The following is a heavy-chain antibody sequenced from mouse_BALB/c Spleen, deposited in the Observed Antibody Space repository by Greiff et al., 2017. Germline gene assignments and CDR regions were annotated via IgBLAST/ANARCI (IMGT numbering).Heavy chain of an antibody. V-gene: IGHV1S26*01. D-gene: IGHD2-3*01. J-gene: IGHJ1*01. CDR3: AIYDGYFDV. CDR2: INPSSGYT. Sequence: QVQLQQSGPELVKPGASVKMSCKASGYTFTSYTMHWVKQRPGQGLEWIGYINPSSGYTNYNQKFKDKATLTADKSSSTAYMQLSSLTSEDSAVYYCAIYDGYFDVWGAGTTVTVSS. CDR1: GYTFTSYT.